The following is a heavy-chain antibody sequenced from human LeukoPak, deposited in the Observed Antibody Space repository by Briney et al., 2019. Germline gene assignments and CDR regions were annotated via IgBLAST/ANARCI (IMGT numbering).Heavy chain of an antibody. V-gene: IGHV3-23*01. D-gene: IGHD3-3*01. CDR2: ISGSGGST. Sequence: GGSLRLSCAASGFTFSSYAMSWVRQAPGKGLEWVSAISGSGGSTYYADSVKGRFTISRDNSKNTLYLQTNSLRAEDTAVYYCAKDRDDFWSGYSLDAFDIWGQGTMVTVSS. CDR3: AKDRDDFWSGYSLDAFDI. J-gene: IGHJ3*02. CDR1: GFTFSSYA.